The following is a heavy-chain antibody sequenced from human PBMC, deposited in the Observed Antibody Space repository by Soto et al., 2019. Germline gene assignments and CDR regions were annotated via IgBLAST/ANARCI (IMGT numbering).Heavy chain of an antibody. J-gene: IGHJ4*02. CDR3: TRDLGHCGGDCYSGYY. CDR2: IRSKAYGGTT. Sequence: PGGSLRLSCTASGFTFGDYAMSWFRQAPGKGLEWVGFIRSKAYGGTTEYAASVKGRFTISRDDSKSIAYLQMNSLKTEDTAVYYCTRDLGHCGGDCYSGYYWGQGTLVTVSS. D-gene: IGHD2-21*02. V-gene: IGHV3-49*03. CDR1: GFTFGDYA.